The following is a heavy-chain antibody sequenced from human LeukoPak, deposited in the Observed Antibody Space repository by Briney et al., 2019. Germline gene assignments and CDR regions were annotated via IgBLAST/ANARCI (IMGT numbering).Heavy chain of an antibody. V-gene: IGHV4-38-2*02. CDR2: IYHSERT. CDR3: AREGDSGSVGWFDP. Sequence: PSETLSLTCSVSGYSISSGYYWGWIRQPPGKGVEWIGSIYHSERTYYNPSLKSRVTISVDTSKNQFSLRLSSVTAAATAVYYCAREGDSGSVGWFDPWAREPWSPSPQ. CDR1: GYSISSGYY. J-gene: IGHJ5*02. D-gene: IGHD6-13*01.